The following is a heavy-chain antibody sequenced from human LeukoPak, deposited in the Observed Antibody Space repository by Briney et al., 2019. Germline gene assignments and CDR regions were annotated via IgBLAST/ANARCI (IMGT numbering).Heavy chain of an antibody. D-gene: IGHD6-19*01. CDR1: GGSINSFY. CDR2: IYSSGST. CDR3: ARGPRGYSSGWYMF. J-gene: IGHJ4*02. Sequence: PSETLSLTCTVSGGSINSFYWTWIRQPAGKGLEWIGRIYSSGSTNFNPSLKSRVTMSVDTSKNQFSLRLSSVTAADTAVYYCARGPRGYSSGWYMFWGQGTLVTVSS. V-gene: IGHV4-4*07.